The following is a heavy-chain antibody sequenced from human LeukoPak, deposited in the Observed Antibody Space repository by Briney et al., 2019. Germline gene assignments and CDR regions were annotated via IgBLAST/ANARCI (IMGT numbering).Heavy chain of an antibody. CDR1: GYSFTSYW. CDR3: ARWERRDGYNPDY. J-gene: IGHJ4*02. V-gene: IGHV5-51*01. CDR2: IYPGDSDT. Sequence: GESLKISCKGSGYSFTSYWIGWVRQMPGKGLEWMGIIYPGDSDTRYSPSFQGQVTTSAVKSISTAYLQWSSLKASDTAMYYCARWERRDGYNPDYWGQGTLVTVSS. D-gene: IGHD5-24*01.